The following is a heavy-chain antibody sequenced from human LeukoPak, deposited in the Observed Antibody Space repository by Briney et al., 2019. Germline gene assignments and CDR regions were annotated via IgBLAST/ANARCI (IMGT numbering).Heavy chain of an antibody. V-gene: IGHV4-61*02. CDR2: IYISGTT. D-gene: IGHD3-22*01. Sequence: SETLSLTCTVSGGSISSGSYYWSWIRQPAGKGLEWIGRIYISGTTNYNPSLKSRVTISLDTPKNQFSLKLSSVTAADTAVYYCARDVHYDSSGYYYEWFDPWGQGTMVTVSS. J-gene: IGHJ3*01. CDR3: ARDVHYDSSGYYYEWFDP. CDR1: GGSISSGSYY.